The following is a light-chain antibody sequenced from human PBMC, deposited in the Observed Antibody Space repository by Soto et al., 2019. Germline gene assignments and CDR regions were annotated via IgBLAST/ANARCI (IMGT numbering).Light chain of an antibody. Sequence: QSALTQPASVSGSPGQSITIACTGSSSDVGVSNLVSWYQQHPRKAPKLNIYEVSQRPTGVSNRISGSQSGNTASLTISGLQDGDGGDYYCCSYGNRRWLFGAGTQLTVL. CDR2: EVS. CDR1: SSDVGVSNL. J-gene: IGLJ3*02. CDR3: CSYGNRRWL. V-gene: IGLV2-23*02.